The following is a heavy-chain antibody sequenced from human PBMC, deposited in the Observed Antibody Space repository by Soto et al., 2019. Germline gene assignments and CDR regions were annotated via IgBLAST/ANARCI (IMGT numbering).Heavy chain of an antibody. CDR3: ARGRYCLTGRCFPNWFDS. CDR1: GGSISSSSYY. CDR2: IYYSGST. D-gene: IGHD7-27*01. V-gene: IGHV4-39*01. J-gene: IGHJ5*01. Sequence: KTSETLSLTCTVSGGSISSSSYYWGWIRQPPGKGLEWIGSIYYSGSTYYNPSLKSRVTISVDTSKNQFSLKLSSVTAADTAVYFCARGRYCLTGRCFPNWFDSWGQGALVTVSS.